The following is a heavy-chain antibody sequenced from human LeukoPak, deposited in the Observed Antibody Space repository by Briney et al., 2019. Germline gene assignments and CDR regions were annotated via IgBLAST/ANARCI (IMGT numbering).Heavy chain of an antibody. CDR3: ARTIIQLWLLWFDP. Sequence: PGGSLRLSXAASGFTFSSYSMNWVRQAPGKGLEWVSYISSSSSTIYYADSVKGRFTISRDNAKNSLYLQMNSLRAEDTAVYYCARTIIQLWLLWFDPWGQGTLVTVSS. CDR2: ISSSSSTI. V-gene: IGHV3-48*01. J-gene: IGHJ5*02. CDR1: GFTFSSYS. D-gene: IGHD5-18*01.